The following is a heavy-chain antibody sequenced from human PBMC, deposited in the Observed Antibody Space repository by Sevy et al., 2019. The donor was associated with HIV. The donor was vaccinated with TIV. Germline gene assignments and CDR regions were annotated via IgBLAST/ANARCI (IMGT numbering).Heavy chain of an antibody. CDR3: ARDHSSGWATSNYFDY. J-gene: IGHJ4*02. CDR1: GGSISSYY. V-gene: IGHV4-59*13. D-gene: IGHD6-19*01. CDR2: IYYSGST. Sequence: SETLSLTCTVSGGSISSYYWSWIRQPPGKGLEWIGYIYYSGSTNYNPSLKSRVTISVDTSKNQFSLKLGSVTAADTAVYYCARDHSSGWATSNYFDYWGQGTLVTVSS.